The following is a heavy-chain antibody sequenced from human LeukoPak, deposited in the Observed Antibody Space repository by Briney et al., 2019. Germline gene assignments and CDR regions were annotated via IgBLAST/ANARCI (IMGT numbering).Heavy chain of an antibody. Sequence: SETLSLTCTVSGGSISSSSYYWGWIRQPPGKGLEWIGSIYYSGSTYYNPSLKSRVTISVDTSRNQFSLKLSSVTAADTAVYYCARVITIFGVVILMYFDYWGQGTLVTVSS. CDR1: GGSISSSSYY. CDR3: ARVITIFGVVILMYFDY. V-gene: IGHV4-39*01. CDR2: IYYSGST. J-gene: IGHJ4*02. D-gene: IGHD3-3*01.